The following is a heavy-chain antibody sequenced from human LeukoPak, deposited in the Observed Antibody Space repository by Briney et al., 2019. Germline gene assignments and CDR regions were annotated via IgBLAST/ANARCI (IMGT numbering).Heavy chain of an antibody. CDR2: ISSSLVSI. V-gene: IGHV3-48*04. CDR1: GFTFSSYS. Sequence: GGSLRLSCTASGFTFSSYSMNWVRQAPGKGLEWISYISSSLVSIYYADSVKGRFTISRDNARNSVFLHMNSLRAEDTAVYYCAKDSGYDFFVDYFDYWGQGTLVTVSS. D-gene: IGHD5-12*01. J-gene: IGHJ4*02. CDR3: AKDSGYDFFVDYFDY.